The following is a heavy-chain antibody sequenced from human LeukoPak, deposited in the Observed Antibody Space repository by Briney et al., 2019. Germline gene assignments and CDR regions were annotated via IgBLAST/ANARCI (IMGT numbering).Heavy chain of an antibody. CDR1: GYTFTGYY. V-gene: IGHV1-2*02. CDR3: ANNLVTPHYYYGMDV. D-gene: IGHD1-14*01. Sequence: ASVKVSCKASGYTFTGYYMHWVRQAPGQGLEWMGWINPNSGGTNYAQKFQGRVTMTRDTSISTAYMELSRLGSDDTAVYYCANNLVTPHYYYGMDVWGQGTTVTVSS. J-gene: IGHJ6*02. CDR2: INPNSGGT.